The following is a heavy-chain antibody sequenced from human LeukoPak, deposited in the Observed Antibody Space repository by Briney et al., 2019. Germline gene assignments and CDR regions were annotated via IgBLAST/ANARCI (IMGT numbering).Heavy chain of an antibody. J-gene: IGHJ6*04. D-gene: IGHD3-10*01. Sequence: GRSLRLSCAASGFTFSSYGMHWVRQAPGKGLEWVAVIWYDGSNKYYADSVKGRFTISRDNSKNTPYLQMNSLRAEDTAVYYCARDGEGDGSGSHRGYYYYGMDVWGKGTTVTVSS. V-gene: IGHV3-33*01. CDR1: GFTFSSYG. CDR2: IWYDGSNK. CDR3: ARDGEGDGSGSHRGYYYYGMDV.